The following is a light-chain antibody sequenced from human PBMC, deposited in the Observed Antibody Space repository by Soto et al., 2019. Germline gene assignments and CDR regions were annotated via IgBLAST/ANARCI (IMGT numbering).Light chain of an antibody. CDR2: KAS. J-gene: IGKJ4*01. V-gene: IGKV1-5*03. Sequence: DIQMTQSPSTLSASVGDRVTITCRASQSINTWLAWFQQKPGKAPNLLIYKASSLESGVPSRFSGSGSGTEFTLTINTLQPDDFATYYCQQYNSSPLTFGGGTKVEVK. CDR3: QQYNSSPLT. CDR1: QSINTW.